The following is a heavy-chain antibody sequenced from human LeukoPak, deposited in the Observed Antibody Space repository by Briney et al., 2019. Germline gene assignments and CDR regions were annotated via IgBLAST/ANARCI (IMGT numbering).Heavy chain of an antibody. CDR3: TRDPRTTKNAFDI. CDR2: INPNSGGT. D-gene: IGHD4-11*01. V-gene: IGHV1-2*02. J-gene: IGHJ3*02. CDR1: GYTFTAYY. Sequence: VSVKVSCKASGYTFTAYYMHWMRQVPGQGLEWMGWINPNSGGTNYAEKFQGRVTMTRDTSISTAYMELSRLRSDDTAIYYCTRDPRTTKNAFDIWGQGTMVTVSS.